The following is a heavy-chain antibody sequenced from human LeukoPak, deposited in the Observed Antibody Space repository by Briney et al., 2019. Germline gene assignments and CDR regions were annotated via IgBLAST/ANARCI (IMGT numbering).Heavy chain of an antibody. CDR1: GGTFSSYA. Sequence: ASVKVSCKASGGTFSSYAISWVRQAPGQGLEWMGGIIPIFGTANYAQKFQGRVTITTDESTSTAYMELSRLRSDDTAVYYCARYRGYSYGFDPWGQGTLVTVSS. D-gene: IGHD5-18*01. CDR2: IIPIFGTA. CDR3: ARYRGYSYGFDP. J-gene: IGHJ5*02. V-gene: IGHV1-69*05.